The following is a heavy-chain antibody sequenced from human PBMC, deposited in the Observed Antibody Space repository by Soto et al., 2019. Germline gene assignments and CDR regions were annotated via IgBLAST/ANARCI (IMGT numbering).Heavy chain of an antibody. CDR2: ISWNSGNI. CDR3: AVSTVTTYYIDF. Sequence: PGGSLRLSCAASGFTFHNYAMHWVRQAPGKGLEWVAGISWNSGNIDFGDSVKGRFTISRDNAKNSLYLQMNSLRAEDTTVYYCAVSTVTTYYIDFWGQGTLVTVSS. CDR1: GFTFHNYA. V-gene: IGHV3-9*01. D-gene: IGHD4-17*01. J-gene: IGHJ4*02.